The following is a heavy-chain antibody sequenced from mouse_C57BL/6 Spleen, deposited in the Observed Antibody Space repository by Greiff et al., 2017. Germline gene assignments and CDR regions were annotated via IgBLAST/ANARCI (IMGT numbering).Heavy chain of an antibody. CDR2: INPYNGGT. CDR1: GYTFTDYY. Sequence: EVQLQQSGPVLVKPGASVKMSCKASGYTFTDYYMNWVKQSHGKSLEWIGVINPYNGGTSYTQKFKGKATLTVDKSSSTAYMVLNSLTSEDSAVYYCARGGLTGTYYFDGWGQGTTLTVSS. V-gene: IGHV1-19*01. D-gene: IGHD4-1*01. CDR3: ARGGLTGTYYFDG. J-gene: IGHJ2*01.